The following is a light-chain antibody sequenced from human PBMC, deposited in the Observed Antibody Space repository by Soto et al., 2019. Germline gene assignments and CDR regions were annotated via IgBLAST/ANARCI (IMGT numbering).Light chain of an antibody. J-gene: IGKJ4*01. V-gene: IGKV1-9*01. Sequence: QLTQSPSSLSKSVGDSVTITCRASQDVSSDLAWYQQKPGRAPKLLIYAASTLQSGVPSRFRGSGSGTDFTLTISSLQLADFATYYCHQLHSSPPSFGGGTRVEIK. CDR2: AAS. CDR1: QDVSSD. CDR3: HQLHSSPPS.